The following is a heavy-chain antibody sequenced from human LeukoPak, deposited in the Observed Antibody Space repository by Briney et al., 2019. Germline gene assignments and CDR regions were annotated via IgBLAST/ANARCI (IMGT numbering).Heavy chain of an antibody. CDR1: GFTVGNNY. V-gene: IGHV3-66*01. CDR3: ARDPPAVSINTYA. Sequence: GGPLRLSCAASGFTVGNNYMNWVRQAPGKGLEWVSLIFSHGETSYADSVKGRFTISRDNSKNTLYPQMNGLRVEDTAVYYCARDPPAVSINTYAWGQGTLVTVSS. J-gene: IGHJ4*02. CDR2: IFSHGET. D-gene: IGHD2-8*01.